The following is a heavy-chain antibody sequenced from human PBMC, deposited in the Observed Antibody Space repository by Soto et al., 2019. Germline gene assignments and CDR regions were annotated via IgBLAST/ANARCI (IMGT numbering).Heavy chain of an antibody. Sequence: SETLSLTCDVSGDFLTTYYWNWIRQSPGKGLEWIGYIFYGGHTNYNPSLRGRATISVDTSKNQFSLKLSSVTAADTAVYYCARSPQYSSGWNGGFDYWGQGALVTVSS. CDR2: IFYGGHT. J-gene: IGHJ4*02. D-gene: IGHD6-19*01. V-gene: IGHV4-59*01. CDR3: ARSPQYSSGWNGGFDY. CDR1: GDFLTTYY.